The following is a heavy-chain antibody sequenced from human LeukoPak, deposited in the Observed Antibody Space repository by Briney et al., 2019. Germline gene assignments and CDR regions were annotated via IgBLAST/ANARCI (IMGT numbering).Heavy chain of an antibody. Sequence: GESLKISCKGSGYSFTSYWIGWVRQMPGKGLEWMGIIYPGDPDTRYSPSFQGQVTISADKSISTAYLQWSSLKASDTAMYYCARRRRSSSSSGWFDPWGQGTLVTVSS. CDR1: GYSFTSYW. J-gene: IGHJ5*02. CDR3: ARRRRSSSSSGWFDP. V-gene: IGHV5-51*01. CDR2: IYPGDPDT. D-gene: IGHD6-6*01.